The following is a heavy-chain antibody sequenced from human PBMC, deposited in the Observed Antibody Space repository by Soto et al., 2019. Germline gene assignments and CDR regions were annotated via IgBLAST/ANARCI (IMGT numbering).Heavy chain of an antibody. Sequence: SETLSLTCTVSGGSISSYYWSWIRQPPGKGLEWIGYIYHSGSTNYNPSLKSRVTISVDRSKNQFSLKLNSVTAADTAVYYCARRPDYGDSGSFDPWGQGTLVTVSS. J-gene: IGHJ5*02. V-gene: IGHV4-59*12. D-gene: IGHD4-17*01. CDR3: ARRPDYGDSGSFDP. CDR2: IYHSGST. CDR1: GGSISSYY.